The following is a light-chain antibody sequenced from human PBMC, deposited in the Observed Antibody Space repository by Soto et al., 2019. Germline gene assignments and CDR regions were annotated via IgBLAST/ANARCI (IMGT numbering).Light chain of an antibody. Sequence: DIQMTQSPSSLSASVEDSVTITCRATQDISTFLNWYQQRPGKAPNVLIYRASTLQGDVPSRFSASGSGTDFTLTISGLQPEDFAIYYCQQSYSTPFTFGQGTQVEV. CDR3: QQSYSTPFT. V-gene: IGKV1-39*01. CDR2: RAS. CDR1: QDISTF. J-gene: IGKJ2*01.